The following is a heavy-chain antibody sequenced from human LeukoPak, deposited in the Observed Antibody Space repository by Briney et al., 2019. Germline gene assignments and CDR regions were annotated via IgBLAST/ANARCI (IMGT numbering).Heavy chain of an antibody. CDR2: IKKDGSKK. V-gene: IGHV3-7*04. D-gene: IGHD5-24*01. J-gene: IGHJ4*02. CDR3: TRVGYIDEGIDY. CDR1: GFPLRSYW. Sequence: PGGSLRLSCVAPGFPLRSYWMTWVRQAPGKGLEWLANIKKDGSKKSYVDSVKGRFTISRDKAKNSLYLQMNSLRAEDTAIYYCTRVGYIDEGIDYWGQGTLVTVSS.